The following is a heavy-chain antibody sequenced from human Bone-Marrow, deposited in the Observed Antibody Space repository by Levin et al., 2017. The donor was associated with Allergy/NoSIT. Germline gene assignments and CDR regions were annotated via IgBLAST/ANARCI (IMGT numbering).Heavy chain of an antibody. Sequence: RASVKVSCKASGYTFTSYGISWVRQAPGQGLEWMGWISAYNGNTNYAQKLQGRVTMTTDTSTSTAYMELRSLRSDDTAVYYCARVNKPRYFDWLSVFRPPVETDAFDIWGQGTMVTVSS. CDR2: ISAYNGNT. CDR3: ARVNKPRYFDWLSVFRPPVETDAFDI. J-gene: IGHJ3*02. CDR1: GYTFTSYG. D-gene: IGHD3-9*01. V-gene: IGHV1-18*01.